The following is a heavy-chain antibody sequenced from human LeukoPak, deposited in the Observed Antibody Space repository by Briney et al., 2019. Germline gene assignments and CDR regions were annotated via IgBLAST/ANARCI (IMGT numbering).Heavy chain of an antibody. Sequence: SSETLSLTCAVSGGSISSSNWWSWVRQPPGKGLEWIGEIYHSGSTNYNPSLKSRVTIPVDKSKNQFSLKLSSVTAADTAVYYCARDSPMVRGVMMYWGQGTLVTVSS. D-gene: IGHD3-10*01. V-gene: IGHV4-4*02. CDR1: GGSISSSNW. CDR3: ARDSPMVRGVMMY. J-gene: IGHJ4*02. CDR2: IYHSGST.